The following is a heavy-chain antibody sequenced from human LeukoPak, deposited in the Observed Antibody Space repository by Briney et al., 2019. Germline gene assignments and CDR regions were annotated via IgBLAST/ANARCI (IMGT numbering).Heavy chain of an antibody. J-gene: IGHJ3*02. D-gene: IGHD1-7*01. Sequence: SETLSLTCTVSGGAISSYYWSWIRQPPGRGLEWIGYIYYSGSTNYNPSLKSRVTISVDTSKNQFSLKLSSVTAADTAVYYCARDPGITGTTGPVAFDIWGQGTMATVSS. CDR2: IYYSGST. CDR1: GGAISSYY. V-gene: IGHV4-59*01. CDR3: ARDPGITGTTGPVAFDI.